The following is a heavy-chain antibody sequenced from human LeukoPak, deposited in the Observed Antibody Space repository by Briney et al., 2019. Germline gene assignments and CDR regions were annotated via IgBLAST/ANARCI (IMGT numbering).Heavy chain of an antibody. CDR1: GYTVTSYY. CDR2: LNPSGGST. J-gene: IGHJ6*02. V-gene: IGHV1-46*01. CDR3: ASVYNYGMDV. Sequence: GASVTVSCTASGYTVTSYYMHWVRQAPGQGLEWMGILNPSGGSTSYAQKFQGRATLTRATSTSTVYMELSSLRSEDTAVYYCASVYNYGMDVWGQGTTVIVSS.